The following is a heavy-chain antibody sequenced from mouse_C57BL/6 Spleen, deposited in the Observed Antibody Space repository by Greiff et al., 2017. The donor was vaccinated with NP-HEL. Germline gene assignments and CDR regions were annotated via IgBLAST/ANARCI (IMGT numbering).Heavy chain of an antibody. CDR2: INPNNGGT. Sequence: EVQLQQSGPELVKPGASVKISCKASGYTFTDYYMNWVKQSHGKSLEWIGDINPNNGGTSYNQKFKGKATLTVDKSSSTAYMALRSLTSEDSAVYYCARDYASYAMDYWGQGTSVTVSS. J-gene: IGHJ4*01. V-gene: IGHV1-26*01. D-gene: IGHD1-1*02. CDR3: ARDYASYAMDY. CDR1: GYTFTDYY.